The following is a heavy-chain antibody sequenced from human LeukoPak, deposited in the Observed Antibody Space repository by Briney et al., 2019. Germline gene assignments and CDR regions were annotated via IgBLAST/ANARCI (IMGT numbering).Heavy chain of an antibody. V-gene: IGHV1-46*01. D-gene: IGHD3-3*01. CDR2: INPSGGST. J-gene: IGHJ6*02. CDR3: ARTSRPKGSTIFGVVKRGLNYYYGMDV. CDR1: GYTFTSYY. Sequence: ASVKVSCKASGYTFTSYYMHWVRQAPGQGLEWMGIINPSGGSTSYAQKFQGRVTMTRDTSTSTVYMELSSLRSEDTAVYHCARTSRPKGSTIFGVVKRGLNYYYGMDVWGQGTTVTVSS.